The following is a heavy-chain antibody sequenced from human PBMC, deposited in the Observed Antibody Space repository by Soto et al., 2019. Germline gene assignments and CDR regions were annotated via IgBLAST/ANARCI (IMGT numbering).Heavy chain of an antibody. Sequence: ESGGGLVKPGGSLRLSCAASGFTFSSYSMNWVRQAPGKGLEWVSSISSSSSYIYYADSVKGRFTISRDNAKNSLYLQMNSLRAEDTAVYYCARDTGTTYYYYGMDVWGQGTTVTVSS. J-gene: IGHJ6*02. D-gene: IGHD1-7*01. V-gene: IGHV3-21*01. CDR1: GFTFSSYS. CDR2: ISSSSSYI. CDR3: ARDTGTTYYYYGMDV.